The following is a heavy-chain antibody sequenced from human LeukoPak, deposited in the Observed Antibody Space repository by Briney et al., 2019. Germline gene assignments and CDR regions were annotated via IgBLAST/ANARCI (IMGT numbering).Heavy chain of an antibody. D-gene: IGHD3-22*01. Sequence: PGGSLRLSCAASGFTFSSYWMSWARQAPGKGLEWVANIKQDGSEKYYVDSVKGRFTISRDNAKNSLYLKMNSLRAEDTAVYYCARGPYYYDSSGYYYYYYGMDVWGQGTTVTVSS. CDR1: GFTFSSYW. CDR3: ARGPYYYDSSGYYYYYYGMDV. CDR2: IKQDGSEK. J-gene: IGHJ6*02. V-gene: IGHV3-7*01.